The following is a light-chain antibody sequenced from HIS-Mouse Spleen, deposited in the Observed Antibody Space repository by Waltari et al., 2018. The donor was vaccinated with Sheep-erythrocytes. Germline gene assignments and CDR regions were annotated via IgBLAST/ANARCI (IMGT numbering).Light chain of an antibody. CDR2: QDS. CDR1: KLGDKY. V-gene: IGLV3-1*01. CDR3: QAWDSSTAWNVV. J-gene: IGLJ2*01. Sequence: ELTQPPSVSVSPGQTASITCSGDKLGDKYACWYQQKPGQSPVLVIYQDSKRPSGIPERFAGSNSGNTATLTISGTQAMDEADYYCQAWDSSTAWNVVFGGGTKLTVL.